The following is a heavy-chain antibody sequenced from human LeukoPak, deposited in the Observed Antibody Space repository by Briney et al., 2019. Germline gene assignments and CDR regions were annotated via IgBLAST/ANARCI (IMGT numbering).Heavy chain of an antibody. CDR3: ARATLPGGNVAY. V-gene: IGHV4-59*01. D-gene: IGHD4-23*01. J-gene: IGHJ4*02. CDR2: IYYSGST. CDR1: GGSISSYY. Sequence: SETLSLTCTVSGGSISSYYWSWIRQPPGKGLEWIGYIYYSGSTNYNPSLKSRVTISVDTSKNQFSLKLSSVTAADTAVYYCARATLPGGNVAYWGQGTLVTVSS.